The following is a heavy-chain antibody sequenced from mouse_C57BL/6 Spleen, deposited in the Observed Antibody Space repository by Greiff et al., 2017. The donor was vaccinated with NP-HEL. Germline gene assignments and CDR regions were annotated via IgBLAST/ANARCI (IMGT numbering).Heavy chain of an antibody. D-gene: IGHD1-1*01. CDR1: GYTFTSYW. J-gene: IGHJ2*01. Sequence: VQLQQPGAELVKPGASVKMSCKASGYTFTSYWITWVKQRPGQGLEWIGDIYPGSGSTNYNEKFKGKATLTADKSSSTAYMQFSSLTSEDSAIYYCARSPYGSRYYFDYWGQGTTLTVSS. V-gene: IGHV1-55*01. CDR3: ARSPYGSRYYFDY. CDR2: IYPGSGST.